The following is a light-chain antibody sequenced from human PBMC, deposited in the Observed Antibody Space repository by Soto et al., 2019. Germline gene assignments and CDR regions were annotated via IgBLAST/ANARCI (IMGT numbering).Light chain of an antibody. V-gene: IGLV2-23*01. CDR1: SSDVGSYTL. CDR2: EGS. Sequence: QSALTQPASVSGSPGRSITISCTGTSSDVGSYTLVSWYQQHPGKAPKLMIYEGSKRPSGVSNRFSGSKSGNTASLTISGLQAEDEADYYCCSYAGSSTYVFGTGTKLTVL. J-gene: IGLJ1*01. CDR3: CSYAGSSTYV.